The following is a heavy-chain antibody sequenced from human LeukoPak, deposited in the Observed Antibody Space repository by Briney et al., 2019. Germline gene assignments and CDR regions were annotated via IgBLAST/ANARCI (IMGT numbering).Heavy chain of an antibody. Sequence: EASVKVSCKASGYTFPGYYMHWVRQAPGQGLEWMGWINPNSGGTNYAQKFQGRVTMTRDTSISTAYMELSRLRSDDTAVYHCAREHSSSSGKVFDYWGQGTLVTVSS. D-gene: IGHD6-6*01. J-gene: IGHJ4*02. CDR2: INPNSGGT. CDR3: AREHSSSSGKVFDY. V-gene: IGHV1-2*02. CDR1: GYTFPGYY.